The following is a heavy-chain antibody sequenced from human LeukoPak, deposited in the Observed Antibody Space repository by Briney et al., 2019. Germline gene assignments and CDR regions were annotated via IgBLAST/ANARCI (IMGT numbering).Heavy chain of an antibody. CDR3: ARDLAGSGWYDAFDI. D-gene: IGHD6-19*01. Sequence: GGSLRLSCAASGFTFSSYEMNWVRQAPGKGLEWVANIKQDGSEKYYVDSVKGRFTISRDNAKNSLYLQMSSLRAEDTAVYYCARDLAGSGWYDAFDIWGQGTMVTVSS. V-gene: IGHV3-7*01. J-gene: IGHJ3*02. CDR2: IKQDGSEK. CDR1: GFTFSSYE.